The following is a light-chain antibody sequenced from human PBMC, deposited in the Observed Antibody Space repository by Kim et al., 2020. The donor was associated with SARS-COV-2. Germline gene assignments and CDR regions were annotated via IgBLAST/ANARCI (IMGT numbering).Light chain of an antibody. CDR1: SSDVGGYNY. J-gene: IGLJ1*01. CDR3: SSYTSSSTYV. CDR2: DVS. Sequence: QSVLTQPASVSGSPGQSITISCTGTSSDVGGYNYVSWSQQHPGKAPKLMIYDVSKRPSGVSNRFSGSKSGNTASLTISGLQAEDEADYYCSSYTSSSTYVFGTGTKVTVL. V-gene: IGLV2-14*01.